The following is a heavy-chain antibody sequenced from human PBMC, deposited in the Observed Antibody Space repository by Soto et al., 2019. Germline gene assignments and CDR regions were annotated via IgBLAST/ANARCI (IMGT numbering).Heavy chain of an antibody. Sequence: QVQLVQSGAEVKKPGASVKVSCKASGYTFTSYAMHWVRQAPGQRLEWMGWINAGNGNTKYSQKFQGRVTITRDTSASTAYMDLSSLRSEDTAVYYCARSIVVVTAADYWGQGTLVTVSS. CDR2: INAGNGNT. J-gene: IGHJ4*02. CDR1: GYTFTSYA. D-gene: IGHD2-21*02. CDR3: ARSIVVVTAADY. V-gene: IGHV1-3*01.